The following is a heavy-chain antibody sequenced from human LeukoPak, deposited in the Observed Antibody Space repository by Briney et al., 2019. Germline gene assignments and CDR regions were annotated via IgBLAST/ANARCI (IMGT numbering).Heavy chain of an antibody. CDR1: GGFISSGTYY. Sequence: SETLSLTCTVSGGFISSGTYYWSWIRQPAGKGLEWIGRIYTSGSTNYNPSLKSRVTISVDTSKNQFSLKLSSVTAADTAVYYCAREQSGSYYQDYWGQGTLVTVSS. V-gene: IGHV4-61*02. CDR2: IYTSGST. D-gene: IGHD1-26*01. CDR3: AREQSGSYYQDY. J-gene: IGHJ4*02.